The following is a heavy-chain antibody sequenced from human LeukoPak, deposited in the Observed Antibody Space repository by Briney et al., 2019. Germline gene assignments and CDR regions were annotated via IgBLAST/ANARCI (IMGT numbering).Heavy chain of an antibody. CDR1: GFTFSSYS. Sequence: GGSLRLSCAASGFTFSSYSMNWVRQAPGKGLEWVSSISSSSSYIYYADSVKGRFTISRDNAKNSLYLQMNSLRAEDTAVYYCARECYGDYGVDYWGRGTLVTVSS. V-gene: IGHV3-21*01. D-gene: IGHD4-17*01. J-gene: IGHJ4*02. CDR3: ARECYGDYGVDY. CDR2: ISSSSSYI.